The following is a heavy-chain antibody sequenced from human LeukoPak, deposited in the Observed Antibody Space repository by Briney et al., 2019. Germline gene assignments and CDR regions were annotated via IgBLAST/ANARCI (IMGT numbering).Heavy chain of an antibody. CDR2: IKQDGSEK. V-gene: IGHV3-7*01. CDR3: ARGYYDFWSPWPKLDY. D-gene: IGHD3-3*01. J-gene: IGHJ4*02. Sequence: GGSLRLSCAASGFAFSSYWMSWVRQAPGKGLEWVANIKQDGSEKYYVDSVKGRFTISRDNAKNSLYLQMNSLRAEDTAVYYCARGYYDFWSPWPKLDYWGQGTLVTVSS. CDR1: GFAFSSYW.